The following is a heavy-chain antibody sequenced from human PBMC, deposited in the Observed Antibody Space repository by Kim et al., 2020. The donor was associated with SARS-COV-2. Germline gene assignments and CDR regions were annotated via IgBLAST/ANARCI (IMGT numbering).Heavy chain of an antibody. CDR2: IKSKTDGGTT. CDR3: TTETATVTTQNYYYYYGMDV. J-gene: IGHJ6*02. D-gene: IGHD4-17*01. V-gene: IGHV3-15*01. Sequence: GGSLRLFCAASGFTFSNAWMSWVRQAPGKGLEWVGRIKSKTDGGTTDYAAPVKGRFTISRDDSKNTLYLQMNSLKTEDTAVYYCTTETATVTTQNYYYYYGMDVWGQGTTVTVSS. CDR1: GFTFSNAW.